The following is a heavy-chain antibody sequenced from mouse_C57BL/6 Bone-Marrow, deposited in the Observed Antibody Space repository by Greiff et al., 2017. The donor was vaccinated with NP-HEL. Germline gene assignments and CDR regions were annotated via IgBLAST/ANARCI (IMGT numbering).Heavy chain of an antibody. CDR1: GYTFTSYW. CDR2: INPSSGYT. Sequence: QVQLQQSGAELAKPGASVKLSCKASGYTFTSYWMHWVKQRPGQGLEWIGYINPSSGYTKYNQKFKDKATLTADKSSSTAYMQRSSLTYEDSAVYYCANWDVGSGFDYWGQGTTLTVSS. D-gene: IGHD4-1*01. V-gene: IGHV1-7*01. CDR3: ANWDVGSGFDY. J-gene: IGHJ2*01.